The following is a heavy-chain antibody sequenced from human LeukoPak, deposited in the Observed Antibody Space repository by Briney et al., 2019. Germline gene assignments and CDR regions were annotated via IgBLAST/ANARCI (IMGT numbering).Heavy chain of an antibody. J-gene: IGHJ4*02. V-gene: IGHV1-69*04. CDR2: IIPILGIA. CDR1: GYTFTSYA. Sequence: SVKVSCKASGYTFTSYAISWVRQAPGQGLEWMGRIIPILGIANYAQKFQGRVTITADKSTSTAYMELSSLRSEDTAVYYCARDPDTAMATGNFDYWGQGTLVTVSS. CDR3: ARDPDTAMATGNFDY. D-gene: IGHD5-18*01.